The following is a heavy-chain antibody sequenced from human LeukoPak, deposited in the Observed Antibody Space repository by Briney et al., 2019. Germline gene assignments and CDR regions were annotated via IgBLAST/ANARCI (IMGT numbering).Heavy chain of an antibody. CDR1: GFTFXXYA. V-gene: IGHV3-30-3*01. CDR2: ISYDGSNK. D-gene: IGHD3-10*01. J-gene: IGHJ4*02. CDR3: ARDNYGSGNFDY. Sequence: GFTFXXYAMHWXRXAPGKGLEWVAVISYDGSNKYYADSVKGRFTISRDNSKNTLYLQMNSLRAEDTAVYYCARDNYGSGNFDYWGQGTLVTVSS.